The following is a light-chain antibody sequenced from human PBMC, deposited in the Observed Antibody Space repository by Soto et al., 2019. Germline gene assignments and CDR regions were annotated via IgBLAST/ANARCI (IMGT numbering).Light chain of an antibody. CDR2: EVS. V-gene: IGLV2-23*02. CDR1: NSDVGNYDF. J-gene: IGLJ3*02. Sequence: QPVLTQPASVSGSLGQSITIYCTGTNSDVGNYDFVSWYQHHPGKAPKLMIYEVSKWPSGVSNRFFGSKSGNTASLTISGLQAEDEADYYCCSYVGGSKWVFGGGTKVTVL. CDR3: CSYVGGSKWV.